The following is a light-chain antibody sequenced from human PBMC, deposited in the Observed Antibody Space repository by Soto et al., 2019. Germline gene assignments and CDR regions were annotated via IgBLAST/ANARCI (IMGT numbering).Light chain of an antibody. CDR2: GAS. CDR3: QHYGNSPT. V-gene: IGKV3-20*01. CDR1: QRVSSGY. J-gene: IGKJ1*01. Sequence: EIVLTQSPGTLSLSPGDGATLSCRASQRVSSGYLAWYQQKPGQAPRLLIYGASRRATGIPDRFSGSGSGTDFTLSISRLEPEDFAVYWCQHYGNSPTFGQGTKVQIK.